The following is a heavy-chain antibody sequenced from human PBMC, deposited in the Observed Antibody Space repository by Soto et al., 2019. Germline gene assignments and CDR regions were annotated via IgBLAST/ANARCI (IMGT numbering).Heavy chain of an antibody. D-gene: IGHD6-13*01. CDR3: ARDPTGYGSSWLLDF. Sequence: PGGSLRLSCAASGFTFSDYYMSWIRQAPGKGLEWVSCIDSNGSSTTYADSVKGRFTISRDNAKNTLFLQMNSLRAEDTAVYYCARDPTGYGSSWLLDFWGQGSLVTVSS. J-gene: IGHJ4*02. V-gene: IGHV3-74*01. CDR1: GFTFSDYY. CDR2: IDSNGSST.